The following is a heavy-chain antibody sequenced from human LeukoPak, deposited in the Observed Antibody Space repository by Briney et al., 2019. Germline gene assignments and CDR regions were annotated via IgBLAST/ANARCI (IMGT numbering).Heavy chain of an antibody. J-gene: IGHJ5*02. CDR1: GFTFSSYW. Sequence: GSLRLSCAASGFTFSSYWMSWVRQAPGKGLEWVANIKQDGGEKYYVDSVKGRFTISRDNAKNSLYLQMNSLRAEDTAVYYCARVREIVVVVAANRINWFDPWGQGTLVTVSS. CDR3: ARVREIVVVVAANRINWFDP. D-gene: IGHD2-15*01. V-gene: IGHV3-7*01. CDR2: IKQDGGEK.